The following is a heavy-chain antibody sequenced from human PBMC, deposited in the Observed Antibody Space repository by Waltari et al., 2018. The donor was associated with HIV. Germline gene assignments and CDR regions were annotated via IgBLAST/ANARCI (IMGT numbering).Heavy chain of an antibody. J-gene: IGHJ4*02. Sequence: LVESGGGQATPGESLTLSCFGSGFSFHFSIHWVRQFPGKGLEWVASLSRSGEVLQAYSVRGRFKIYRDDGRNSGFLQMDSLKIEDTAIYYCLRDDPGYRAIDYWGQGVPVNVS. CDR1: GFSFHFS. V-gene: IGHV3-21*04. CDR3: LRDDPGYRAIDY. D-gene: IGHD5-18*01. CDR2: LSRSGEV.